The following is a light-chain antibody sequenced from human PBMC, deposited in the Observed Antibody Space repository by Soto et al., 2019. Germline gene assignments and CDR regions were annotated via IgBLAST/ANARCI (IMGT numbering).Light chain of an antibody. J-gene: IGLJ3*02. CDR1: SSNVGARYD. CDR2: ANT. CDR3: QSYDSSLGGSL. Sequence: QPVLTQPPSVSGAPGQRVTISCTGSSSNVGARYDVHWYQQLPGTAPKLLIYANTNRPSGVPDRFSGSKSGTSASLAIAGLQAEDEADYYCQSYDSSLGGSLFGGGTKLTVL. V-gene: IGLV1-40*01.